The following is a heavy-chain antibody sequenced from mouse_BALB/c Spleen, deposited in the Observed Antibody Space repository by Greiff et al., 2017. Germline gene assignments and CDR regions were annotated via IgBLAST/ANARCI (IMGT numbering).Heavy chain of an antibody. CDR3: ARWDYGYAMDY. V-gene: IGHV5-17*02. J-gene: IGHJ4*01. CDR2: ISSGSSTI. D-gene: IGHD1-1*01. CDR1: GFTFSSFG. Sequence: EVQLVESGGGLVQPGGSRKLSCAASGFTFSSFGMHWVRQAPEKGLAWFAYISSGSSTIYYAATVKGRFTISRDHPNNTLCLQMTILRSEETAMYYCARWDYGYAMDYWGQGTSVTVSS.